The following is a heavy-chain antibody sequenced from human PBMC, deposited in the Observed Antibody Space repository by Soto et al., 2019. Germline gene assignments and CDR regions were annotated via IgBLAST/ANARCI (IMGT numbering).Heavy chain of an antibody. D-gene: IGHD3-10*01. Sequence: GASVKVSCKASGYTFTGYYMHWVRQAPGQGLEWMGWTNPNSGGTNYAQKFQGWVTMTRDTSISTAYMELSRLRSDDTAVYYCAREGANRGLYGMVVWGQGTTVTVSS. CDR3: AREGANRGLYGMVV. CDR1: GYTFTGYY. V-gene: IGHV1-2*04. CDR2: TNPNSGGT. J-gene: IGHJ6*02.